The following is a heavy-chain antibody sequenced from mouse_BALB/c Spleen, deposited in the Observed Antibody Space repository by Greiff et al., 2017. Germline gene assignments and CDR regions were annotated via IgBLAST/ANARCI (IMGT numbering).Heavy chain of an antibody. CDR1: GYSITSDYA. J-gene: IGHJ3*01. CDR2: ISYSGST. CDR3: ARKSSLLRSWFAY. V-gene: IGHV3-2*02. Sequence: VQLKESGPGLVKPSQSLSLTCTVTGYSITSDYAWNWIRQFPGNKLEWMGYISYSGSTSYNPSLKSRISITRDTSKNQFFLQLNSVTTEDTATYYCARKSSLLRSWFAYWGQGTLVTVSA. D-gene: IGHD1-1*01.